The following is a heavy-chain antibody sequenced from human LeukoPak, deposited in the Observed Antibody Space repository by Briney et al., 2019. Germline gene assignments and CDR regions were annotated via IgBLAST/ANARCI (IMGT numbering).Heavy chain of an antibody. CDR1: GFTFSDYS. J-gene: IGHJ4*02. CDR3: AKGPIPYYDNTGHHLDY. V-gene: IGHV3-21*01. Sequence: GGSLRLSCAASGFTFSDYSMNWVRQAPGKVLEWVSSISSSSSYIHYADSVKGRFTISRDNAKNSLYLQMNSLRAEDTAVYYCAKGPIPYYDNTGHHLDYWGQGTLVTVSS. D-gene: IGHD3-22*01. CDR2: ISSSSSYI.